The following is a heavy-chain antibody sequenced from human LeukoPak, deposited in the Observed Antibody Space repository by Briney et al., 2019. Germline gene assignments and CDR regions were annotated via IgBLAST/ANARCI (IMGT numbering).Heavy chain of an antibody. CDR2: IIPIFGTA. Sequence: SVKVSCKASGGTFSSYAISWVRQAPGQGLEWMGRIIPIFGTANYAQKFQGRVTITTDESTSTAYMELSSLRSEDTAVYYCARGWGAGHNYFDYWGQGTLSPSPQ. CDR1: GGTFSSYA. D-gene: IGHD3-16*01. V-gene: IGHV1-69*05. CDR3: ARGWGAGHNYFDY. J-gene: IGHJ4*02.